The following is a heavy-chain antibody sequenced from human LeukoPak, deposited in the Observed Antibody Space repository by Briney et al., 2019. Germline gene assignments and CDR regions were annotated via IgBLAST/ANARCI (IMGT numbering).Heavy chain of an antibody. CDR3: AREDTAMSEDAFDI. J-gene: IGHJ3*02. CDR1: GYSFTSYW. D-gene: IGHD5-18*01. V-gene: IGHV5-51*01. Sequence: KGGESLKISCQGSGYSFTSYWIGWVRQLPGKGLEWMGIIYPGDSDTRYSPSFQGQVTISADKSISTAYLQWSSLKASDTAMYYCAREDTAMSEDAFDIWGQGTMVTVSS. CDR2: IYPGDSDT.